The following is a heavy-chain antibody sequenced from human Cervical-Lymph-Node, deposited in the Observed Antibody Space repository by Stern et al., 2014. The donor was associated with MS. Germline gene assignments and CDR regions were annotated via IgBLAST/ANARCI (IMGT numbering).Heavy chain of an antibody. Sequence: QLVQSGGGVVQPGRSLRLSCAASGFTFSSYGMHWVRQAPGKGLEWVAVISYDGSNKYYADSVKGRFTISRDNSKNTLYLQMNSLRAEDTAVYYCAKDTRNSGYFDYWGQGTLVTVSS. J-gene: IGHJ4*02. CDR2: ISYDGSNK. D-gene: IGHD4-23*01. V-gene: IGHV3-30*18. CDR1: GFTFSSYG. CDR3: AKDTRNSGYFDY.